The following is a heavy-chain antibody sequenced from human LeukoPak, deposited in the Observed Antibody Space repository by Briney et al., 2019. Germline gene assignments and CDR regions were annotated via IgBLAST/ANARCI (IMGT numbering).Heavy chain of an antibody. CDR2: ISSDERTT. J-gene: IGHJ4*02. V-gene: IGHV3-30*18. CDR3: AKEKAHAHPVDY. Sequence: GRSLRLSCVASGFPFSNYGMHWARQAPGKGLEWVAVISSDERTTYYADSVKGRFTISRDLSKSTLYLQMGSLTGEDTAVYYCAKEKAHAHPVDYWGQGTLVTVSS. CDR1: GFPFSNYG.